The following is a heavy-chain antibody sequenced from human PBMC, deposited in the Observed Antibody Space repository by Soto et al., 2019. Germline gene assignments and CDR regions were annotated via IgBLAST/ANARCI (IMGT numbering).Heavy chain of an antibody. CDR2: IWYDGSNK. J-gene: IGHJ6*02. CDR3: ARGYYDILTGYYPSSPGVYDMDV. D-gene: IGHD3-9*01. CDR1: GFTFSSYG. V-gene: IGHV3-33*01. Sequence: GGSLRLSCAASGFTFSSYGMHWVRQAPGKGLEWVAVIWYDGSNKYYADSVKGRFTISRDNSKNTLYLQMNSLRAEDTAVYYCARGYYDILTGYYPSSPGVYDMDVWGQGTTVTVSS.